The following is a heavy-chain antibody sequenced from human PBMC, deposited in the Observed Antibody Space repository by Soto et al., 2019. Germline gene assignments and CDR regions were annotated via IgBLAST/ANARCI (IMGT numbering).Heavy chain of an antibody. CDR2: IYQSGSA. CDR3: AREKGYISGPKNFDY. CDR1: GASIINSSYY. V-gene: IGHV4-39*02. J-gene: IGHJ4*02. D-gene: IGHD5-12*01. Sequence: PSETLSLTCSVSGASIINSSYYWGWLRQTPGKGLEWIASIYQSGSAYYTSSLKSRVTIAVDTSKNQFSLKLRSVTAADTAVYYCAREKGYISGPKNFDYWGQGTLVTVSS.